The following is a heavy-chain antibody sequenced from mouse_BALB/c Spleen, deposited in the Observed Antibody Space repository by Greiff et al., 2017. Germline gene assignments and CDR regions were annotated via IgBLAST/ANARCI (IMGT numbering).Heavy chain of an antibody. Sequence: EVKLVESGGGLVQPGGSRKLSCAASGFTFSSFGMHWVRQAPEKGLEWVAYISSGSSTIYYADTVKGRFTISRDNPKNTLFLQMTSLRSEDTAMYYCARFRGHYYAMDYWGQGTSVTVSS. D-gene: IGHD3-3*01. CDR3: ARFRGHYYAMDY. CDR2: ISSGSSTI. CDR1: GFTFSSFG. J-gene: IGHJ4*01. V-gene: IGHV5-17*02.